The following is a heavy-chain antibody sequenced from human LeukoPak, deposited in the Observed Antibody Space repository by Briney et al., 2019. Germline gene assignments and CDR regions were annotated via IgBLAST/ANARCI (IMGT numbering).Heavy chain of an antibody. CDR3: ARHVGIRDGYHGRAFDI. CDR1: GYTFTSYG. CDR2: ISTHRGNT. J-gene: IGHJ3*02. D-gene: IGHD5-24*01. V-gene: IGHV1-18*01. Sequence: ASVKVSCKASGYTFTSYGISWVRQAPGQGLEWMGWISTHRGNTNYAQHLQGRVTMTTDTSTSTVYMELRSLRSDDTAVYYCARHVGIRDGYHGRAFDIWGQGTMVTVSS.